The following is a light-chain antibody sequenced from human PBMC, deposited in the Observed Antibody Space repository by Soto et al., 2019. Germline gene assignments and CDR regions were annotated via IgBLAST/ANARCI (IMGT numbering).Light chain of an antibody. J-gene: IGKJ1*01. CDR1: QSVSSSY. CDR3: QQYGSSLWT. CDR2: GAS. V-gene: IGKV3-20*01. Sequence: EIVLTQSPGTLSLSPGETATLSCRASQSVSSSYLAWYQQKPGQAPRLLIYGASTRATGIPDRFSGSGSGKDFTLTISRLEPEDFAVYYCQQYGSSLWTFGLGTKVEIK.